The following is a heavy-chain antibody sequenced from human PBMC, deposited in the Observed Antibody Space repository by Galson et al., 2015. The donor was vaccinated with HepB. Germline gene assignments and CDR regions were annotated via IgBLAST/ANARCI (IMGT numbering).Heavy chain of an antibody. CDR1: GYTFANYF. V-gene: IGHV1-18*01. D-gene: IGHD2-15*01. J-gene: IGHJ5*02. CDR3: ARGGLGVVVDANENNWFAP. CDR2: INPYTRDR. Sequence: SVKVSCKASGYTFANYFITWVRQAPGQGLEWLGCINPYTRDRKLLQNVQARMTLTADTSTNTAYMELRSLRSGDTAVYYCARGGLGVVVDANENNWFAPWGQGTLVTVSS.